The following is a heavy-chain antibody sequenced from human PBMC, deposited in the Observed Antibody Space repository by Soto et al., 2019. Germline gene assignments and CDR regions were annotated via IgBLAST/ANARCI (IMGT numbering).Heavy chain of an antibody. Sequence: SVKVSCKASGYTFTSYDINWVRQATGQGLEWMGRIIPSLGISTYAQKFQGRVTITADKSTSTAYMELSSLMSEDTALYYCASHYYDTSAYNYYFDYWGPGTLVTVSS. V-gene: IGHV1-69*04. D-gene: IGHD3-22*01. CDR3: ASHYYDTSAYNYYFDY. CDR2: IIPSLGIS. J-gene: IGHJ4*02. CDR1: GYTFTSYD.